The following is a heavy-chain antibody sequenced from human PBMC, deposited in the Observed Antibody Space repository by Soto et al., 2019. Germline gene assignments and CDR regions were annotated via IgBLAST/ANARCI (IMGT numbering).Heavy chain of an antibody. J-gene: IGHJ6*02. CDR3: ARDLWVEPELYYYGMDV. V-gene: IGHV4-30-4*01. D-gene: IGHD1-1*01. CDR1: GDSISSADYY. CDR2: TFYSGTT. Sequence: QVQLQESGPGLVRPSQTLSLTCTVSGDSISSADYYWSWIRQTPGKGLEWIGHTFYSGTTSYNTSLKSRLTISVDTSKNHFSLRLTSVTAAATAVYYCARDLWVEPELYYYGMDVWGQGTTVTVSS.